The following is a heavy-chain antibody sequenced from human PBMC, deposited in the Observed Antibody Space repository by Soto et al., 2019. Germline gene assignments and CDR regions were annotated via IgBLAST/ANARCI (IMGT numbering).Heavy chain of an antibody. CDR2: IIPILGIA. V-gene: IGHV1-69*02. Sequence: QVQLVQSGAEVKKPGSSVKVSCKASGGTFSSYTISWVRQAPGQGLEWMGRIIPILGIANYAQKLQVRVTITADKSTSTAYMELSSLRSEDTAVYYCARDDGLAYCGGDCYSWGQGTLVTVSS. D-gene: IGHD2-21*02. CDR1: GGTFSSYT. J-gene: IGHJ4*02. CDR3: ARDDGLAYCGGDCYS.